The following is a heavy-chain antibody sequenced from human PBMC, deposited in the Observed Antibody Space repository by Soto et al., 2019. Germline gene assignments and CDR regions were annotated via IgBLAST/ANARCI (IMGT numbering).Heavy chain of an antibody. CDR2: IIPIFGTA. J-gene: IGHJ6*02. D-gene: IGHD1-1*01. CDR3: ATLEPAPAWYYYGMDV. V-gene: IGHV1-69*13. CDR1: GGTFSSYA. Sequence: SVKVSCKASGGTFSSYAISWVRQAPGQGLEWMGGIIPIFGTANYAQKFQGRVTITADESTSTAYMELSSLRSEDTAVYYCATLEPAPAWYYYGMDVWGQGTTVTVSS.